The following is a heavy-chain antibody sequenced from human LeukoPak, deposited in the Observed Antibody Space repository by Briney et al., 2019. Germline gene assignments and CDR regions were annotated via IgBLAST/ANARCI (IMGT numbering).Heavy chain of an antibody. Sequence: GGSLRLSCAASGFTVGNNYMNWVRQAPGKGLEWVSLIFSHGETSYADSVKGRFTISRDNSKNTLYLQMNGLRVEDTAVYYCTRDPPAVSINTYAWGQGTLVTVSS. D-gene: IGHD2-8*01. CDR2: IFSHGET. CDR1: GFTVGNNY. J-gene: IGHJ4*02. CDR3: TRDPPAVSINTYA. V-gene: IGHV3-66*01.